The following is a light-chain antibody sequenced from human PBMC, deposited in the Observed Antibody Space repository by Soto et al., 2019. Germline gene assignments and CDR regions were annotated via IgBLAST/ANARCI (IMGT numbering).Light chain of an antibody. J-gene: IGLJ2*01. CDR2: DVS. CDR1: SSDVVGYNY. Sequence: QSALTQPASVSGSPGQSITISCTGTSSDVVGYNYVSWYQQHPGKAPKLMIYDVSTRPSGVSNRFSGSKSGNTASLTISGLQAEDEADYYCSSYTSSSTVVFGGGTKVTVL. V-gene: IGLV2-14*01. CDR3: SSYTSSSTVV.